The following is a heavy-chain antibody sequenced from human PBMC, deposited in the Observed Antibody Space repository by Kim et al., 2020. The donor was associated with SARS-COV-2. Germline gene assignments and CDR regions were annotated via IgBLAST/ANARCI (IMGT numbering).Heavy chain of an antibody. D-gene: IGHD2-2*01. CDR3: ARHYCGTATCFRVMDV. CDR1: GASISSSTYY. Sequence: SETLSLTCTVSGASISSSTYYSAWIRQPPGTGPEWIGTIYYCGSTYYNPSLKSRVTISVDTSKNEFSLRLSSVTAADTAVYYCARHYCGTATCFRVMDVWGQGTTVTVSS. V-gene: IGHV4-39*01. J-gene: IGHJ6*02. CDR2: IYYCGST.